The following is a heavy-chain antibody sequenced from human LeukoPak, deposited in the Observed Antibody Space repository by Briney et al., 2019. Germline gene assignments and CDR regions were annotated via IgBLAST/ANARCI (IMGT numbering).Heavy chain of an antibody. Sequence: GGSLRLSCAASGFTFSSYSMNWVRQAPGKGLEWVSYISTRSSTLYYADSVKGRFTISRDNAENSLYLQMNSLRAEDTAVYYCARGAEYSSSSELDYWGQGTLVTVSS. CDR1: GFTFSSYS. CDR2: ISTRSSTL. CDR3: ARGAEYSSSSELDY. J-gene: IGHJ4*02. D-gene: IGHD6-6*01. V-gene: IGHV3-48*04.